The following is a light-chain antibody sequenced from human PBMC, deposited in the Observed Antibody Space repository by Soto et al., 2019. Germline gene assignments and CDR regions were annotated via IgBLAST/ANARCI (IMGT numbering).Light chain of an antibody. J-gene: IGKJ1*01. CDR1: QNVGSNY. V-gene: IGKV3-20*01. CDR2: AAS. CDR3: QQYGGSPWT. Sequence: EIVLTQSPGTLSLSPGDRATLSCRASQNVGSNYLAWYQQKPGQAPRLLIYAASSRARGIPARFSGSGSGTDFTLTISRLDPEDFAVYHCQQYGGSPWTFGQGTKVEIK.